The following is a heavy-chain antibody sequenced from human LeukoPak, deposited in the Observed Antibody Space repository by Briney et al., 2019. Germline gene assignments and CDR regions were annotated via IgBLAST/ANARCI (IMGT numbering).Heavy chain of an antibody. J-gene: IGHJ5*02. CDR2: IYHSGTT. CDR3: ARLPTGYPNWFDP. CDR1: GDSLISTSYN. Sequence: PSETLSLTCTVSGDSLISTSYNWGWVRQPPGRGMEWIGTIYHSGTTYYNPSLESRVTISVDTSKNQFFLKLRSVTVADTAVYYCARLPTGYPNWFDPWGQGNLVTVSS. D-gene: IGHD3-9*01. V-gene: IGHV4-39*01.